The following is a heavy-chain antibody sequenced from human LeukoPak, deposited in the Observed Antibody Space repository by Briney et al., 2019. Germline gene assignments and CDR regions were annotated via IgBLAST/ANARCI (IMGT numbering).Heavy chain of an antibody. CDR3: DVADVLQWSSDEGN. V-gene: IGHV3-23*01. CDR2: ISISGGGT. D-gene: IGHD3-3*01. J-gene: IGHJ4*02. Sequence: GGSLRLSCATSGFIFNNYAMSWVRQASGKGLEWISAISISGGGTYYADSVKGRFSISRDNSKNTLFLQMNSLRTEDTAVYYCDVADVLQWSSDEGNWGQGTLVTVSA. CDR1: GFIFNNYA.